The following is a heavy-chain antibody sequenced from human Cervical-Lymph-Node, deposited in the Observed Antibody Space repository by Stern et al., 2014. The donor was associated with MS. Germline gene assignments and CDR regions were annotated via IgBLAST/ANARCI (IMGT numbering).Heavy chain of an antibody. D-gene: IGHD1-26*01. V-gene: IGHV3-30*04. CDR1: GFPFSSFG. CDR3: ARGMGARDDY. CDR2: ISYDASTT. Sequence: VQLVESGGGVVQPGRSLRLSCAASGFPFSSFGMHWVRQAPGKGLEWVAVISYDASTTYYGDSVKGRFTISRDNSKNRVYLQMDSLRLEDTAIYYCARGMGARDDYWGQGILVTVSS. J-gene: IGHJ4*02.